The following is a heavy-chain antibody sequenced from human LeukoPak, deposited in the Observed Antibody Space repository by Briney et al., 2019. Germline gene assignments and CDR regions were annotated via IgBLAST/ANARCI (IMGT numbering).Heavy chain of an antibody. D-gene: IGHD3-22*01. J-gene: IGHJ4*02. Sequence: SGTLSLTCAVAGDSISSSKWWSWVRQPPGKGLEWIGEIYHSGSTNYNPSLKSRVTISVDKSKNQFSLNLSSVTAADTAVYYCARQYDSSGYAMDYWGQGTLVTVSS. CDR1: GDSISSSKW. V-gene: IGHV4-4*02. CDR2: IYHSGST. CDR3: ARQYDSSGYAMDY.